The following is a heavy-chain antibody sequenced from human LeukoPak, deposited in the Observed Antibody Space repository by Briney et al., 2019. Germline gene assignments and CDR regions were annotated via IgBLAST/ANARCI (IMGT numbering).Heavy chain of an antibody. Sequence: GGSLRLSCAASGFTSSRYAMSWVRQAPGKGLEWVSTISGSDDSTYYADSVKGRFTISRDNSKNTLYVQMNSLRAEDTAVYYCAKLENYYRYYYMDVWGKGTTVTVSS. CDR1: GFTSSRYA. V-gene: IGHV3-23*01. CDR3: AKLENYYRYYYMDV. D-gene: IGHD1-1*01. CDR2: ISGSDDST. J-gene: IGHJ6*03.